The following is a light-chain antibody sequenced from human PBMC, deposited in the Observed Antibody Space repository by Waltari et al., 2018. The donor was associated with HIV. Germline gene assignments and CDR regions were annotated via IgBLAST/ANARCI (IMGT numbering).Light chain of an antibody. CDR1: QSVSSY. CDR2: EAS. CDR3: QHHSFSIT. J-gene: IGKJ5*01. V-gene: IGKV3-11*01. Sequence: EIVLTQSPGTLSLSPGERATLSCRARQSVSSYLAWYQQKPGQAPRLLIYEASNRATGIPARFSGSGSWTDFTLTISSLEPEDFAVYYCQHHSFSITFGQGTRLEIK.